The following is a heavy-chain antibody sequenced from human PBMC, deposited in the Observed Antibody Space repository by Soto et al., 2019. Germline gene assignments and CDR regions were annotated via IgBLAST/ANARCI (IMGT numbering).Heavy chain of an antibody. Sequence: LRLSCAASGFTFSSYSMNWVRQAPGKGLEWVSSISSSSSYIYYADSVKGRFTISRDNAKNSLYLQMNSLRAEDTAVYYCARAAAGPHYYYYGMDVWGQGTTVTVSS. J-gene: IGHJ6*02. CDR2: ISSSSSYI. D-gene: IGHD6-13*01. CDR1: GFTFSSYS. V-gene: IGHV3-21*01. CDR3: ARAAAGPHYYYYGMDV.